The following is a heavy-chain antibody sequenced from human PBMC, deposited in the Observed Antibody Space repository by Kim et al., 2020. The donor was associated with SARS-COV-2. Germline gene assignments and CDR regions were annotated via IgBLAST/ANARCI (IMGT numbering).Heavy chain of an antibody. D-gene: IGHD1-26*01. CDR2: ISDSGGTT. V-gene: IGHV3-23*01. J-gene: IGHJ4*02. Sequence: GGSLRLSCAASGFTFSIYAMSWVRQAPGKGLEWVSGISDSGGTTYYADSVKGRFTISRDNSKNTLYLQMHSVRVDDTAVYYCAKGGPTGRYTLFDNWGQGTLVTVSS. CDR1: GFTFSIYA. CDR3: AKGGPTGRYTLFDN.